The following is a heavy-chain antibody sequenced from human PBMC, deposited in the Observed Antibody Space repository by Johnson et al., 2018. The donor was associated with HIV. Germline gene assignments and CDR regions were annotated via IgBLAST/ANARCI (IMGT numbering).Heavy chain of an antibody. CDR2: ISYSGSDT. V-gene: IGHV3-30*18. J-gene: IGHJ3*01. D-gene: IGHD5-18*01. Sequence: QVQLVESGGDVVQPGRSLRLSCAASGFSFSTYNMHWVRHAPGRGLEWVAFISYSGSDTYYVDSVKGRFTVSSDNSENTLFLQMNSLRDEDTAVYYCAEARTAMVTPFDAWGQGTRVTVSS. CDR3: AEARTAMVTPFDA. CDR1: GFSFSTYN.